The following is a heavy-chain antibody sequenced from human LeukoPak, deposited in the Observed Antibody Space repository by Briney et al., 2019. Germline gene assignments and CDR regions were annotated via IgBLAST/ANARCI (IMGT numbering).Heavy chain of an antibody. CDR1: GFTFSNYA. Sequence: GGSLRLSCVASGFTFSNYAMSWVRQAPGKGLEWVSAISDSGAATKYADSVKGRFTISRDNSKNTLFLQMDSLRAEDTAVYYCAKPATYYDILTGYDNWGQGTLVTVSS. D-gene: IGHD3-9*01. CDR3: AKPATYYDILTGYDN. V-gene: IGHV3-23*01. CDR2: ISDSGAAT. J-gene: IGHJ4*02.